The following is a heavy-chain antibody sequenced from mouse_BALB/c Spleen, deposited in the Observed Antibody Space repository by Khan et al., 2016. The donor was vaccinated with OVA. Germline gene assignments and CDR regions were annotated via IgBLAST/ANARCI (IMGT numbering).Heavy chain of an antibody. J-gene: IGHJ4*01. CDR1: GFSLTDYG. CDR3: DKRLWSRYYAIDY. CDR2: IWGGGTT. V-gene: IGHV2-6-5*01. Sequence: QVQLKESGPGLVAPSQSLSITCTVSGFSLTDYGVGWIRQPPGKGLEWLGVIWGGGTTPYNSALKSRLSTSTDNPQRQAILKMNSLQTDDTAMYYCDKRLWSRYYAIDYWGQGTSVTVSA. D-gene: IGHD1-1*02.